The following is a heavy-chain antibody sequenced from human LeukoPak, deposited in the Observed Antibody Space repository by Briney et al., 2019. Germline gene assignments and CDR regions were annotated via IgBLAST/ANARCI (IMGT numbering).Heavy chain of an antibody. CDR1: GFTFSSYA. Sequence: GSLRLSCAASGFTFSSYAMSWVRQAPGKGLEWVSAISGSGGSTYYTDSVKGRFTISRDNSKNTLYLQMNSLRAEDTAVYYCAKGDCSGGSCYFLPYYFDYWGQGTLVTVSS. D-gene: IGHD2-15*01. CDR2: ISGSGGST. CDR3: AKGDCSGGSCYFLPYYFDY. V-gene: IGHV3-23*01. J-gene: IGHJ4*02.